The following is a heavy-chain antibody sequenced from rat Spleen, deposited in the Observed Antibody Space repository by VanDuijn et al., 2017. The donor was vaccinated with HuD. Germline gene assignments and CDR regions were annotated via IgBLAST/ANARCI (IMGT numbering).Heavy chain of an antibody. CDR3: TRGDPGFPRVMDA. CDR1: GFSLTSYH. CDR2: IWTGGST. J-gene: IGHJ4*01. D-gene: IGHD1-4*01. V-gene: IGHV2-30*01. Sequence: QVQLKESGPGLVQPSQTLSLTCTVSGFSLTSYHVHWVRQPPGKGLEWMGVIWTGGSTDYNSGLKSRLSISRDTSKSQVFLKMNSLQTEDTAIYYCTRGDPGFPRVMDAWGQGASVTVSS.